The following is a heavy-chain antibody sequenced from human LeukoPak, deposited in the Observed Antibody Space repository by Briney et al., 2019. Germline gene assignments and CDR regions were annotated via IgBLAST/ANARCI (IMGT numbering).Heavy chain of an antibody. CDR2: ISLTGQT. CDR1: GGSISNTNW. CDR3: SRESGPFCPFGY. Sequence: PSGTLSLTCCVSGGSISNTNWWSWVRQPPGQGLEWIGEISLTGQTNYNPSLSGRVTMSLDESSNQLSLSLTSVTAADTATYYCSRESGPFCPFGYWGQGSLVIVSS. V-gene: IGHV4-4*02. J-gene: IGHJ4*02. D-gene: IGHD1-26*01.